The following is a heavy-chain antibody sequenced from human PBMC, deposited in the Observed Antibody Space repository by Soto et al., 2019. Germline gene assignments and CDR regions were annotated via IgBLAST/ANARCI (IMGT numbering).Heavy chain of an antibody. CDR1: GFSLSTSGVG. J-gene: IGHJ4*02. CDR3: AHRRPPYYYGSGSHFDY. Sequence: KESGPTLVTPTQTLTLTCTFSGFSLSTSGVGVGWIRQPPGKALEWLALIYWDDDKRYSPSLKSRLTITKDTSKNQVVLTMTNMDPVDTATYYCAHRRPPYYYGSGSHFDYWGQGTLVTVSS. V-gene: IGHV2-5*02. D-gene: IGHD3-10*01. CDR2: IYWDDDK.